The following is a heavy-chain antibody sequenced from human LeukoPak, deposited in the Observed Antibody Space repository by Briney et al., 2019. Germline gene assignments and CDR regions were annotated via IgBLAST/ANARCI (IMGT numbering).Heavy chain of an antibody. V-gene: IGHV3-33*01. CDR3: ASDEYYYDSSGPGGY. Sequence: GRSLRLSCAASGFTFSSYGMHWVRQAPGKGLEWVAVIWYDGSNKYYADSVKGRFTISRDNSKNTLYLQMNGLRAEDTAVYYCASDEYYYDSSGPGGYWGQGTLVTVSS. D-gene: IGHD3-22*01. CDR1: GFTFSSYG. CDR2: IWYDGSNK. J-gene: IGHJ4*02.